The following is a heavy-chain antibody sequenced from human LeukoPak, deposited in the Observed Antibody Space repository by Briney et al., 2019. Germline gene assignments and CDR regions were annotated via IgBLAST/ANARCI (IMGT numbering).Heavy chain of an antibody. Sequence: HAGGSLRLSCAASGFTFSSYGMHWVRQAPGKGLEWVAVISYDGSKKYYGDSVKGRFTISRDNSKNTLYLQMNSLRAEDTAVYYCAKSRDSSGYFAFDIWGQGTMVTASS. CDR2: ISYDGSKK. CDR3: AKSRDSSGYFAFDI. V-gene: IGHV3-30*18. D-gene: IGHD3-22*01. J-gene: IGHJ3*02. CDR1: GFTFSSYG.